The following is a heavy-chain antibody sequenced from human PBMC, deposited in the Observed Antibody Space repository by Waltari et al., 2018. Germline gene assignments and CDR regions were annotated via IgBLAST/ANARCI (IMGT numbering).Heavy chain of an antibody. D-gene: IGHD4-17*01. J-gene: IGHJ3*02. CDR1: GGTFSSYA. CDR3: ARVGGEKDYGDYGGGAFDI. CDR2: IIPIFGTA. V-gene: IGHV1-69*01. Sequence: QVQLVQSGAEVKKPGSSVKVSCKASGGTFSSYAISWVRQAPGQGLEWMGGIIPIFGTANYAQKFQGRVTITADESTSTAYMELSSLRSEDTAVYYCARVGGEKDYGDYGGGAFDIWGQGTMVTVSS.